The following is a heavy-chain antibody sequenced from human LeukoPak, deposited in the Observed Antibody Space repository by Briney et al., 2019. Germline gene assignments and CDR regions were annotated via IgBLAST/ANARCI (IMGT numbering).Heavy chain of an antibody. J-gene: IGHJ6*03. D-gene: IGHD3-3*01. V-gene: IGHV3-21*01. CDR2: ISSSSSYI. CDR1: GFTFSSYS. CDR3: ARGKGLRFLEQPPPSMDV. Sequence: GGSLRLSCAASGFTFSSYSMNWVRQAPGKGLEWVSSISSSSSYIYYADSVKGRFTISRDNAKNSLYLQMNSLRAEDTAVYYCARGKGLRFLEQPPPSMDVWGKGTTVTVSS.